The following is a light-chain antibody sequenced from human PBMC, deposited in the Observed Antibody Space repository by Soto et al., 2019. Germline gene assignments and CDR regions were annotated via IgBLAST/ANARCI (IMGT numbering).Light chain of an antibody. Sequence: EIVMPQSPATLSVSPGERAPLSCRASQSVSANLAWYQHKPGQDPRLLIYGASTRATGIPARFSGSGTGTDFTLTISSLQSEDFAVYYCKQYSKWPTFGRGTKVDIK. V-gene: IGKV3-15*01. J-gene: IGKJ4*02. CDR2: GAS. CDR1: QSVSAN. CDR3: KQYSKWPT.